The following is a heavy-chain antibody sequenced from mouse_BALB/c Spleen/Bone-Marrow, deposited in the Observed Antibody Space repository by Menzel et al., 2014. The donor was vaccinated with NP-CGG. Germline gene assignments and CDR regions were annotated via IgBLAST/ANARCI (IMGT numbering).Heavy chain of an antibody. CDR1: GFTFRDYY. D-gene: IGHD2-14*01. CDR2: ISDGGTYT. CDR3: VRDGDYRYAWFSY. V-gene: IGHV5-4*02. J-gene: IGHJ3*01. Sequence: EVKVVESGGGLVKPGGSLKLSCAASGFTFRDYYMYWVRQTPEKRLEWVATISDGGTYTYYSGSVKGRFTISRDKAKNNLYLQMTNLMSEDTAMYRCVRDGDYRYAWFSYWGQGTLVTVSA.